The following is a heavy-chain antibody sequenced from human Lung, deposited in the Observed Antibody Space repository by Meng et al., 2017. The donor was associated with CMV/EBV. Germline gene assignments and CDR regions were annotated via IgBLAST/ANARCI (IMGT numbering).Heavy chain of an antibody. CDR1: GDSITNHNW. D-gene: IGHD3-10*01. Sequence: QVQLRESGPALVKPSATPSLTCAFSGDSITNHNWWAWVRQPPGKGLEWIGETPHRGSSAYNPSLKSRVSMSIDKSKNQFSLKLTSVTAADTAVYHCLRRSGGSVWGQGTLVTVAS. CDR2: TPHRGSS. V-gene: IGHV4-4*02. CDR3: LRRSGGSV. J-gene: IGHJ1*01.